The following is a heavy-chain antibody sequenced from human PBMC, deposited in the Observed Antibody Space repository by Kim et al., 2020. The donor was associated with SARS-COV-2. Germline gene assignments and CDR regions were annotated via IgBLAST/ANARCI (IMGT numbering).Heavy chain of an antibody. J-gene: IGHJ6*02. D-gene: IGHD2-2*02. CDR3: ARAGPDGYTYYYNYGMDV. V-gene: IGHV1-18*01. CDR2: ISAYNGNT. Sequence: ASVKVSCKASGYTFTSYGISWVRQAPGQGLEWMGWISAYNGNTNYAQKLQGRVTMTTDTSTSTAYMELRSLRSDDTAVYYCARAGPDGYTYYYNYGMDVWGQGTTVTVSS. CDR1: GYTFTSYG.